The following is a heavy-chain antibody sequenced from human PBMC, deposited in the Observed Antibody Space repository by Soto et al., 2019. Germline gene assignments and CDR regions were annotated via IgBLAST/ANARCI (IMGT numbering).Heavy chain of an antibody. D-gene: IGHD6-6*01. CDR1: GYTFTGYY. CDR3: ARVGSSSEEAFDY. Sequence: AASVKVSCKASGYTFTGYYMHWVRQAPGQGLEWMGWISPNSGGTNYAQKFQGWVTMTRDTSISTAYMELSRLRSDDTAVYYCARVGSSSEEAFDYWGQGTLVTVSS. CDR2: ISPNSGGT. V-gene: IGHV1-2*04. J-gene: IGHJ4*02.